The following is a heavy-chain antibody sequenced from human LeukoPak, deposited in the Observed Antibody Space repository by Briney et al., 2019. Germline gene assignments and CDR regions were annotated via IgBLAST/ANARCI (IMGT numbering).Heavy chain of an antibody. CDR2: IYHSGST. V-gene: IGHV4-38-2*02. D-gene: IGHD4-17*01. J-gene: IGHJ4*02. Sequence: SETLSLTCTVSGYSISSGYYWGWIRQPPGKGLKWIGSIYHSGSTYYNPSLKSRVTISVDTSKNQFSLKLSSVTAADTAVYYCARSTTVQLYFDYWGQGTLVTVSS. CDR1: GYSISSGYY. CDR3: ARSTTVQLYFDY.